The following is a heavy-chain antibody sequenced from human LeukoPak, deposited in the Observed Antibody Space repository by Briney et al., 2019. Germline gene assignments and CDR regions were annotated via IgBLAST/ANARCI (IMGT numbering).Heavy chain of an antibody. CDR1: GGSISSYY. D-gene: IGHD3-16*01. CDR3: ARDRSGGGSLRGRYWYFVL. Sequence: SETLSLTCTVSGGSISSYYWSWIRQPPGKGLEWIGYIYTSGSTNYNPSLKSRVTISVDTSKNQFSLKLSSVTAADTAVYYCARDRSGGGSLRGRYWYFVLWGRGTLVTVCS. CDR2: IYTSGST. J-gene: IGHJ2*01. V-gene: IGHV4-4*09.